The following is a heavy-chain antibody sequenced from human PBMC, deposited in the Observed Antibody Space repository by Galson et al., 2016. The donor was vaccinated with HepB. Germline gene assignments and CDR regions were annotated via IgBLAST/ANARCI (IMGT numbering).Heavy chain of an antibody. J-gene: IGHJ5*02. CDR2: ISSSSSYI. CDR1: GFTFSSYS. D-gene: IGHD5-12*01. Sequence: SLRLSCAASGFTFSSYSMHWVRQAPGKGLEWVSFISSSSSYIYYADSVKGRFTISRDNAKNSLYLQINSLSAEDTAVYCCARGGYSGYDWVRHWFDPWGQGTLVTVSS. CDR3: ARGGYSGYDWVRHWFDP. V-gene: IGHV3-21*01.